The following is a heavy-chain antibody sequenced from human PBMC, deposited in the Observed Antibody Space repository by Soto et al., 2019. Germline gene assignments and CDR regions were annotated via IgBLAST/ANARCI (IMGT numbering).Heavy chain of an antibody. D-gene: IGHD2-15*01. CDR1: GFTFTNYW. CDR3: ARRYCSGGSCYSYFDS. V-gene: IGHV3-7*01. CDR2: IKQDGSEK. Sequence: EVQLEESGGGLVQPGGSLRLSCGASGFTFTNYWMSWVRQAPGKGLEWVANIKQDGSEKYYVDSVKGRFTISRDNTKNSLYLQMNSLRPEDTAGYYCARRYCSGGSCYSYFDSWGQGTLVTVSS. J-gene: IGHJ4*02.